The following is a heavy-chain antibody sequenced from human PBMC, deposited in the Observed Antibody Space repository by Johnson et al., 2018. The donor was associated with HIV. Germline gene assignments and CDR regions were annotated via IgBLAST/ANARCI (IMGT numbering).Heavy chain of an antibody. J-gene: IGHJ2*01. D-gene: IGHD3-3*01. CDR2: ISYDGSNK. CDR1: GFIFSSYA. V-gene: IGHV3-30*04. CDR3: ARERQILEWLPASFL. Sequence: QVQLVESGGGVVQPGRSLRLSCAASGFIFSSYAMHWVRQAPGKGLEWVAGISYDGSNKYYGDSVKGRFTISRDTSKNTLSLQMNSLRGEDTAVYYCARERQILEWLPASFLW.